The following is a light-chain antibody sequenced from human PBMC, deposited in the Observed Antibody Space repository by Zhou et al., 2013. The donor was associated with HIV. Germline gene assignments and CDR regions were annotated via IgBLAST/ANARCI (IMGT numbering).Light chain of an antibody. CDR2: GVS. V-gene: IGKV3D-15*01. CDR1: QSFSTA. CDR3: QQYAQWPIT. Sequence: EIVLTQSPATLSLSPGERATLSCGASQSFSTAFLAWYQQKPGQAPRLLIYGVSTRAAGVPARFSGSGSGTEYTLTISSLQSEDFAVYYCQQYAQWPITFGQGTRLEIK. J-gene: IGKJ5*01.